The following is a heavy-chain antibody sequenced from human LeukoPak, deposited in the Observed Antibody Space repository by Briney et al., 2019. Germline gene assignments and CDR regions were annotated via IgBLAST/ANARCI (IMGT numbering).Heavy chain of an antibody. CDR1: GGSLSTYY. CDR3: ARVPLRWLTPFDY. J-gene: IGHJ4*02. Sequence: SETLSLTCAVSGGSLSTYYWSWLRRPLGKGLEWIGEINHRGTTNYSPSLRSRVTISVDTSKNQLSLTLRSLTAADTAMYYCARVPLRWLTPFDYWGQGTLVTVSS. CDR2: INHRGTT. V-gene: IGHV4-34*01. D-gene: IGHD4-17*01.